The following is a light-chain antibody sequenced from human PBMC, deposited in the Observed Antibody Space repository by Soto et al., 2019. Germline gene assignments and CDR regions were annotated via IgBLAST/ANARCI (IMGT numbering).Light chain of an antibody. J-gene: IGLJ2*01. V-gene: IGLV1-51*01. CDR1: SSNIGNNY. Sequence: QSVLTQPPSVSAAPGQKVTISCSGSSSNIGNNYVSWYQQLPGTAPKLLIYDNNRRPSGIPDRFSGSKSGTSATLGITGLQTGDEADYYCGTWDSSLSYVVFGAGTKVTVL. CDR3: GTWDSSLSYVV. CDR2: DNN.